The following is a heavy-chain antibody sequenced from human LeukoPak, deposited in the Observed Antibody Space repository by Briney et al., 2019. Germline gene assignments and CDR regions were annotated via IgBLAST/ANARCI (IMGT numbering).Heavy chain of an antibody. V-gene: IGHV5-51*01. CDR1: GYSFTNYW. J-gene: IGHJ4*02. Sequence: GESLKISCKGSGYSFTNYWIGWVRQMPGKGLEWMGIIYPGDSDPRYSPSFQGQVTISADKSISTAYLQWSSLKASDTAMYYCARHDILTGSPFDYWGQGTLVTVSS. D-gene: IGHD3-9*01. CDR3: ARHDILTGSPFDY. CDR2: IYPGDSDP.